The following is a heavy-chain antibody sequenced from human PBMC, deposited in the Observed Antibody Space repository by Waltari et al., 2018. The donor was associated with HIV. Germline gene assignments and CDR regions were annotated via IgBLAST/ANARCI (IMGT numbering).Heavy chain of an antibody. Sequence: VHLWQSGAALRQPRASVTAPRKASGYTFTNYATTWVRQAPGQGLEWMGWISGYNGDTKYAQKVRGRVTMTTDTSTSTAYLEMGSLRFDDTAVYYCARDHYYGSSGYYSDYWGQGTLVTVSS. CDR3: ARDHYYGSSGYYSDY. CDR2: ISGYNGDT. J-gene: IGHJ4*02. CDR1: GYTFTNYA. D-gene: IGHD3-22*01. V-gene: IGHV1-18*01.